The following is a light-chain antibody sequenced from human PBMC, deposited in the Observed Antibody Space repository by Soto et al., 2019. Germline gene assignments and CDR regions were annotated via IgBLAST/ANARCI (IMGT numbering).Light chain of an antibody. V-gene: IGKV3-20*01. Sequence: SPGALPLKKRERATLSCRASQSVSGHLAWYQQKPGQAPKLLIYAASSMATGVPYRFSGRGSGTDFTLTIISLQPEDFARYYCPLSEILLIPFCQVALLEIK. CDR2: AAS. CDR3: PLSEILLIP. J-gene: IGKJ5*01. CDR1: QSVSGH.